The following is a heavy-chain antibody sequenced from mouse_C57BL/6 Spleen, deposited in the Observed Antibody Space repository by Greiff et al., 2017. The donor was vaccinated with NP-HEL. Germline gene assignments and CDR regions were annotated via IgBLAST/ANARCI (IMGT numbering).Heavy chain of an antibody. CDR1: GYTFTSYW. V-gene: IGHV1-61*01. CDR3: ARGGTTMVTSYWYFDV. D-gene: IGHD2-2*01. CDR2: IYPSDSET. Sequence: VQLQQPGAELVRPGSSVKLSCKASGYTFTSYWMDWVKQRPGQGLEWIGNIYPSDSETHYNQKFKDKATLTVDKSSSTAYMQLSSLTSEDSAVYYCARGGTTMVTSYWYFDVWGTGTTVTVSS. J-gene: IGHJ1*03.